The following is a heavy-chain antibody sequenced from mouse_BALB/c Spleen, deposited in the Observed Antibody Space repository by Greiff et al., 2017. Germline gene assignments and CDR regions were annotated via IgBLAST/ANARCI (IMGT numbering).Heavy chain of an antibody. J-gene: IGHJ3*01. Sequence: VQLQQSGAELVKPGASVKLSCTASGFNIKDTYMHWVKQRPEQGLEWIGRIDPANGNTKYDPKFQGKATITADTSSNTAYLQLSSLTSEDTAVYYCARSGYGNYLAGFDYWGQGTLVTVSA. CDR3: ARSGYGNYLAGFDY. V-gene: IGHV14-3*02. D-gene: IGHD2-1*01. CDR1: GFNIKDTY. CDR2: IDPANGNT.